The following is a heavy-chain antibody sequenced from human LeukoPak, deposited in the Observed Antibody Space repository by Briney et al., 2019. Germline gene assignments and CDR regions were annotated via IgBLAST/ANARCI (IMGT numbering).Heavy chain of an antibody. J-gene: IGHJ5*02. D-gene: IGHD4-17*01. CDR1: GGSISSGGYS. CDR3: ARVLYGDYANWFDP. Sequence: SQTLSLTCAVSGGSISSGGYSWSWIRQPPGKGLEWIGYVYHSGSTYYNPSLKSRVTISVDRSKNQFSLKLSSVTAADTAVYYCARVLYGDYANWFDPWGQGTLVTVSS. CDR2: VYHSGST. V-gene: IGHV4-30-2*01.